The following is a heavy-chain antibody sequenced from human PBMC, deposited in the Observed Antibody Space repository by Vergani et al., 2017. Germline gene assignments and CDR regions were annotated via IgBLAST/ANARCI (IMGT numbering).Heavy chain of an antibody. Sequence: EVQLLESGGGLVQPGGSLILSCEASGFSFPGYAMSWVRQAPGKGLEWVSSVSGSSATPYYADSVKGRFIISRDNSKNTLHLQMNSLRADDTAVYYCARQSRDVFCTNGVCPLGYWGQGALVTVSS. CDR2: VSGSSATP. V-gene: IGHV3-23*01. CDR3: ARQSRDVFCTNGVCPLGY. D-gene: IGHD2-8*01. J-gene: IGHJ4*02. CDR1: GFSFPGYA.